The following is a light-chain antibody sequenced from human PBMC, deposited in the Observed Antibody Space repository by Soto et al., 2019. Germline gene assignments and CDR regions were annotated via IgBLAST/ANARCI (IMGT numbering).Light chain of an antibody. CDR3: QQYNSYRT. CDR1: QSISRA. J-gene: IGKJ1*01. CDR2: DAS. V-gene: IGKV1-5*01. Sequence: DIQMTQSPSTLSASVGDRVTITCRASQSISRALAWYQQKPGKAPKLLIYDASSLESGVPSRFSGSGSGTDFALTISSLQPEDYATYYCQQYNSYRTFGEGNKVEIK.